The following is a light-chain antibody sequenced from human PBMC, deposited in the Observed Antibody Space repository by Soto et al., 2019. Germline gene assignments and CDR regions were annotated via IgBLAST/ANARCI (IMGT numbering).Light chain of an antibody. J-gene: IGKJ1*01. Sequence: DIQMTQSPSTLSASVGDRVTITCRASQSISSWLAWYQHKPGKAPKLLIYKASSLEGGVPSRFSGSGSGTEFTLTIISLQPDDFATYYCHQYNTYSRTFGQGTKVEIK. CDR2: KAS. CDR1: QSISSW. V-gene: IGKV1-5*03. CDR3: HQYNTYSRT.